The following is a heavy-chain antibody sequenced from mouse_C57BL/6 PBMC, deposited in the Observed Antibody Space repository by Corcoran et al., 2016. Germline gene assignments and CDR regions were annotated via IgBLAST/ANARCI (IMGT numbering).Heavy chain of an antibody. CDR2: INPNNGGT. V-gene: IGHV1-26*01. CDR1: GYTFTDYY. Sequence: EVQLQQSGPELVKPGASVKISCKASGYTFTDYYMNWVKQSHGKSLEWIGDINPNNGGTSYNQKFKGKATLTVDKSSSTAYMELRSLTSEDSAVYYCARSRGWDDAMDYWGQGTSVTVSS. CDR3: ARSRGWDDAMDY. D-gene: IGHD4-1*01. J-gene: IGHJ4*01.